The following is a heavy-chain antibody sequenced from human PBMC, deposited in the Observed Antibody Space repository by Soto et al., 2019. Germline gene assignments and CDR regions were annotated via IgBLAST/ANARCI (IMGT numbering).Heavy chain of an antibody. J-gene: IGHJ4*02. D-gene: IGHD3-22*01. Sequence: WILHQAEKVLGWIGHIYTSGSTSYNPSLQSRVTLSLGTSKNQFSLKLSSVTAADTAVYYCARASLVYDYDSSGYYCIYLESWGQGTPVTVSS. CDR2: IYTSGST. CDR3: ARASLVYDYDSSGYYCIYLES. V-gene: IGHV4-4*07.